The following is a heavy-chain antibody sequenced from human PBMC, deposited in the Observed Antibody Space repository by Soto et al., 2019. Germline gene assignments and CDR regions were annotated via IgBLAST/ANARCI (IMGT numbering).Heavy chain of an antibody. Sequence: SETLSLTCAVYGGSFSGYYWSWIRQPPGKGLEWIGYIYYSGSTNYNPSLKSRVTISVDTSKNQFSLKLSSVTAADTAVYYCAREAVPVDSYYYGMDVWGQGTTVTVSS. CDR2: IYYSGST. D-gene: IGHD6-19*01. CDR3: AREAVPVDSYYYGMDV. J-gene: IGHJ6*02. CDR1: GGSFSGYY. V-gene: IGHV4-59*01.